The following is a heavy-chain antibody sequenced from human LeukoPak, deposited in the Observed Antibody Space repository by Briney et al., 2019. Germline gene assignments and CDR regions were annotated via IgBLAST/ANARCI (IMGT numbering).Heavy chain of an antibody. CDR3: AIPPGYCGNDCSFDH. Sequence: GGSLKISCEGSGYSFSNYWIGWVRQMPGKGLEWMGIIYPGDYETRYSPSFQGLVTISVDKSISTAYQQWSSLKASDTAMYYCAIPPGYCGNDCSFDHWGQGTLVTVSS. CDR1: GYSFSNYW. D-gene: IGHD2-21*02. J-gene: IGHJ4*02. V-gene: IGHV5-51*01. CDR2: IYPGDYET.